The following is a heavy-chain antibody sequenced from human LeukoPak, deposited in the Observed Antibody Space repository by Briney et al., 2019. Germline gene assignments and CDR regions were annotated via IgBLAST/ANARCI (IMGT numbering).Heavy chain of an antibody. Sequence: PGRSLRLSCAASGFTFSSYAMHWVRQAPGKGLEWVAVISYDGSNKYYADSVKGRFTISRDNSKNTLSLQMNSLRAEDTAVYYCARSDRGYFDYWGQGTLVTVSS. V-gene: IGHV3-30-3*01. CDR2: ISYDGSNK. J-gene: IGHJ4*02. CDR1: GFTFSSYA. CDR3: ARSDRGYFDY.